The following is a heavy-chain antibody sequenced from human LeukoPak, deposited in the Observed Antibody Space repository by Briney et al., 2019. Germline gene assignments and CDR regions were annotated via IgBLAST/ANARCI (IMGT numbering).Heavy chain of an antibody. V-gene: IGHV1-8*01. CDR2: MNPNSGNT. Sequence: ASVKVSCKVSGYTFTSYDINWVRQATGQGLEWMGWMNPNSGNTGYAQKFQGRVTMTRNTSIRTAYMELSSLRSEDTAVYYCAIRYGSGEKYYYYYYMDVWGKGTTVTVSS. CDR1: GYTFTSYD. CDR3: AIRYGSGEKYYYYYYMDV. D-gene: IGHD3-10*01. J-gene: IGHJ6*03.